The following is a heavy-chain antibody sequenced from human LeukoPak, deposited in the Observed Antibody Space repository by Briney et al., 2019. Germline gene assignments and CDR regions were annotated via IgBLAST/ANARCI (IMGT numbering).Heavy chain of an antibody. D-gene: IGHD3-22*01. CDR1: GFSFKTYS. Sequence: GGSLRLSCVASGFSFKTYSMDWIRQAPGKGLEWVSYISSSGSTIYYADSVKGRFTISRDNAKNSLYLQMNSLRAEDTAVYYCASNPYYYDSSGYHEDAFDIWGQGTMVTVSS. CDR2: ISSSGSTI. CDR3: ASNPYYYDSSGYHEDAFDI. V-gene: IGHV3-48*04. J-gene: IGHJ3*02.